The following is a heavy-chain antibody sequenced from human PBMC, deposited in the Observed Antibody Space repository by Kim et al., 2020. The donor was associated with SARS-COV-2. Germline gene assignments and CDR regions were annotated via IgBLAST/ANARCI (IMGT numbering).Heavy chain of an antibody. CDR2: ISWNSGSI. CDR1: GFTFGDYA. J-gene: IGHJ4*02. CDR3: ATITIAAAGTDFDY. Sequence: GGSLRLSCAASGFTFGDYAMHWVRQAPGKGLEWVSGISWNSGSIGYADSVKGRFTISSDNAKNSLYLQMNSRRAEDTALYYCATITIAAAGTDFDYWGQGTLVTVSS. D-gene: IGHD6-13*01. V-gene: IGHV3-9*01.